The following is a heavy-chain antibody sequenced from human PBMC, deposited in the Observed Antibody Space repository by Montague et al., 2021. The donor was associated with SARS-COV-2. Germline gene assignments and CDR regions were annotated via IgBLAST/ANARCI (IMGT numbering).Heavy chain of an antibody. J-gene: IGHJ5*02. CDR3: ARPTAGARFDP. D-gene: IGHD1-1*01. Sequence: SETLSLTCAVSGGSISSSNWWSWVRQPPGKGLEWIGDIYHSGSTNYNPSLKSRVTISLDKSTNHFSLKLSSVTAADTGVYYCARPTAGARFDPWGQGTLVTVSS. CDR1: GGSISSSNW. CDR2: IYHSGST. V-gene: IGHV4-4*02.